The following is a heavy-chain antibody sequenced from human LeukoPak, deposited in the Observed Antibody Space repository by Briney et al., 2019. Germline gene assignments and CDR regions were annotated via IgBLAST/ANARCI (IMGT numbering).Heavy chain of an antibody. V-gene: IGHV4-34*01. J-gene: IGHJ3*02. CDR3: ARHECGGDCYYDAFDI. CDR2: INHSGST. CDR1: GGSFSGYY. D-gene: IGHD2-21*02. Sequence: SETLSLTCAVYGGSFSGYYWSWIRQPPGKGLEWIGEINHSGSTNYNPSLKSRVTISVDTSKNQFSLKLSSVTAADTAVYYCARHECGGDCYYDAFDIWGQGTVVTVSS.